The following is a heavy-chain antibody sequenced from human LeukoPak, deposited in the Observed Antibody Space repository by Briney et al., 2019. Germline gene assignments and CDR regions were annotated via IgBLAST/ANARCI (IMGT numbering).Heavy chain of an antibody. V-gene: IGHV4-59*01. D-gene: IGHD3-10*01. Sequence: SETLSLTCTVSGGSISSYYWSWIRQPPGKGLEWIGYIYYGGSTNYNPSLKSRVTISVDTSKNQFSLKLSSVTAADTAVYYCATLSRGYWGQGTLVTVSS. CDR3: ATLSRGY. CDR1: GGSISSYY. CDR2: IYYGGST. J-gene: IGHJ4*02.